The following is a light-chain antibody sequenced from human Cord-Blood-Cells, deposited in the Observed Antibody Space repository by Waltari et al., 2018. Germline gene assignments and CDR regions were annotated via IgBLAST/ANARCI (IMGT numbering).Light chain of an antibody. CDR3: QSYDSSLGGSV. V-gene: IGLV1-40*01. CDR2: GNS. Sequence: QSWLPPPPPVSGAPGQRVTISGTGSSSHPGPGSDVPWYQQLPGTAPKLLIYGNSNRPSGVPDRFAGSKSGTSASLAITGLQAEDEADYYCQSYDSSLGGSVFGGGTKLTVL. CDR1: SSHPGPGSD. J-gene: IGLJ2*01.